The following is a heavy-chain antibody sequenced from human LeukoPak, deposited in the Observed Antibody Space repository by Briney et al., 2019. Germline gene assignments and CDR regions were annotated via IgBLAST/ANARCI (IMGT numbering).Heavy chain of an antibody. D-gene: IGHD2-21*02. CDR3: ARVPNGGDEFDP. V-gene: IGHV1-8*01. CDR1: AYSFNRYG. J-gene: IGHJ5*02. Sequence: ASVKVSCKASAYSFNRYGVSWVRQAPGQGLEWMGWMNPTSGNTGYAQKFQGRVTMTRDTSIGTAYMELSSLRSEDSAVYYCARVPNGGDEFDPWGQGTLVTVSS. CDR2: MNPTSGNT.